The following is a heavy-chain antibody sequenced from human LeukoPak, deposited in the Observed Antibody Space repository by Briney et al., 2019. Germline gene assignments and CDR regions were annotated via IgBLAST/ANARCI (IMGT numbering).Heavy chain of an antibody. CDR2: ISPYNGNT. CDR3: AGTPSLGMQLWLET. J-gene: IGHJ5*02. CDR1: GYTFTDDG. D-gene: IGHD5-18*01. V-gene: IGHV1-18*01. Sequence: ASVKVSCKASGYTFTDDGIGWVRQAPGQGLEWMGWISPYNGNTNHAQKLQGRVTMTTDTSTSTAYMVLRSLTSDNTAVYYCAGTPSLGMQLWLETWGQGTLVTVSS.